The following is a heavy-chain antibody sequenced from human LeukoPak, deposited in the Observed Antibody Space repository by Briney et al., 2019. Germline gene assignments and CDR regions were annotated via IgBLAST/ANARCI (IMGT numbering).Heavy chain of an antibody. CDR1: GFTFNNYG. J-gene: IGHJ4*02. CDR2: IRYDGSNK. Sequence: PGGSLRLSCAASGFTFNNYGMHWVRQAPGKGLEWVAFIRYDGSNKYYADSVKGRFTISRDNSKNTLYVQMNSLRAEDTAVYYCAKYEDSSSWSFEYWGQGTLVTVSS. D-gene: IGHD2-2*01. V-gene: IGHV3-30*02. CDR3: AKYEDSSSWSFEY.